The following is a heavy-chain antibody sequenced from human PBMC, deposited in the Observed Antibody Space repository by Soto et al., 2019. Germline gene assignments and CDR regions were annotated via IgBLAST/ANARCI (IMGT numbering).Heavy chain of an antibody. CDR3: ARVRAGYSSTWYNDYDYGMDV. V-gene: IGHV7-4-1*01. Sequence: QVQLVQSGSELKKPGASVKVSCKASGYTFTSYAMNWVRQAPGQGLEWMGWINTNTGNPTYAQDFPGRLVFSLDTSVSTAHLQICSIKAEESVVYYCARVRAGYSSTWYNDYDYGMDVWGQGPTVTVSS. CDR1: GYTFTSYA. J-gene: IGHJ6*02. D-gene: IGHD6-13*01. CDR2: INTNTGNP.